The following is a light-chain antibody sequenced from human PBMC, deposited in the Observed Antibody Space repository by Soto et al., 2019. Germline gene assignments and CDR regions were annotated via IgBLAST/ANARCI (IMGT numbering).Light chain of an antibody. CDR2: WAS. Sequence: DIVMTQSPDALAVSLGETATINCKSSQSVLYSSNNKNYLAWYPQKPGQPPKLXIYWASTRESGVPDRFSGGGSGTDFTLTISSLQAEDVAVYYCQQYYSIPLTFGGGTKVDIK. J-gene: IGKJ4*01. CDR1: QSVLYSSNNKNY. CDR3: QQYYSIPLT. V-gene: IGKV4-1*01.